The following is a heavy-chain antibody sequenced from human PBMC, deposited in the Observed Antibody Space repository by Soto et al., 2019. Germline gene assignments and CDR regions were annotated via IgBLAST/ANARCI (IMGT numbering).Heavy chain of an antibody. CDR2: TYYRSKWYN. CDR1: GDSVSSNSAA. J-gene: IGHJ5*02. CDR3: AKITMVRGLIIGDGFDP. Sequence: SQTLSLTCAISGDSVSSNSAAWNWIRQSPSRGLEWLGRTYYRSKWYNDYAVSVKSRIVINPDTSQNQFSMHLNSVTPEDTAVYYCAKITMVRGLIIGDGFDPWGQGILVTVSS. D-gene: IGHD3-10*01. V-gene: IGHV6-1*01.